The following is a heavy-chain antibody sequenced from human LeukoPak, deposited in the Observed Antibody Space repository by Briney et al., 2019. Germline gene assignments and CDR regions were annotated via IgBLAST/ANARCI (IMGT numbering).Heavy chain of an antibody. D-gene: IGHD3-22*01. Sequence: PSETLSLTCAVYGGSFSGYYWSWIRQPPGKGLEWIGEINHSGSTNYNPSLKSRVTISVDTSKNQFSLKLSSVTAADTAVYYCARENPYYYDSSVYNWFDPWGQGTLVTVSS. CDR1: GGSFSGYY. V-gene: IGHV4-34*01. CDR3: ARENPYYYDSSVYNWFDP. CDR2: INHSGST. J-gene: IGHJ5*02.